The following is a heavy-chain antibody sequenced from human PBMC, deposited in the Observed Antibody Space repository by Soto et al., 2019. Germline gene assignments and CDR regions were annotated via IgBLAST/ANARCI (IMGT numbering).Heavy chain of an antibody. D-gene: IGHD6-13*01. CDR3: ARGQAPAEQPGYYYYYYGMDV. Sequence: GGSLRLSCAASGFTFSSYWMHWVRQAPGKGLVWVARINYDGSSTCYADSVKGRFTTSRDNSKNTLYLQMNSLRAEDTAVYYCARGQAPAEQPGYYYYYYGMDVWGQGTTVTVSS. CDR2: INYDGSST. J-gene: IGHJ6*02. V-gene: IGHV3-74*01. CDR1: GFTFSSYW.